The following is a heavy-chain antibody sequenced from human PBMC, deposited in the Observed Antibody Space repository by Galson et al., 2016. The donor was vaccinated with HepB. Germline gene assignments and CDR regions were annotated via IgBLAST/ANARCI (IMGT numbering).Heavy chain of an antibody. CDR1: GHTFTTYA. V-gene: IGHV1-3*01. D-gene: IGHD1-7*01. CDR3: ASLFGTTGAFEI. Sequence: SVKVSCKASGHTFTTYAIHWVRQAPGQRLEWMGWINAGDHNTRFSQRFQDRVTIRRDTSASTTYMELSSLRFDDTAVYYCASLFGTTGAFEIWGQGTMVTVSS. J-gene: IGHJ3*02. CDR2: INAGDHNT.